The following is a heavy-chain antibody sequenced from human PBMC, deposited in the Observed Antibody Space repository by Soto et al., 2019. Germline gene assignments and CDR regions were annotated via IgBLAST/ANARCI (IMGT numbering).Heavy chain of an antibody. Sequence: SVKVSCKASGGTFSSYAISWVRQAPGQGLEWMGGIIPIFGTANYAQKFQGRVTITADESTSTAYMELSSLRSEDTAVYYCASGSPTYYYDSSGPPYGMDVWGQGTTVTVSS. J-gene: IGHJ6*02. V-gene: IGHV1-69*13. CDR3: ASGSPTYYYDSSGPPYGMDV. CDR2: IIPIFGTA. D-gene: IGHD3-22*01. CDR1: GGTFSSYA.